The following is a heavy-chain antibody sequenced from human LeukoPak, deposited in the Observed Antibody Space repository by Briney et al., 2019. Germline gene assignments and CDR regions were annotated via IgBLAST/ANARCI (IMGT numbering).Heavy chain of an antibody. Sequence: PGGSLRLSCAASGFTFSSYGMHWVRQAPGKGLEWVAFIRYDGSNQYYAGSVKGRFTISRDNAKNSLYLQMNSLRAEDTAVYYCARDSGSGSHDYWGQGTLVTVSS. V-gene: IGHV3-30*02. D-gene: IGHD3-10*01. J-gene: IGHJ4*02. CDR1: GFTFSSYG. CDR2: IRYDGSNQ. CDR3: ARDSGSGSHDY.